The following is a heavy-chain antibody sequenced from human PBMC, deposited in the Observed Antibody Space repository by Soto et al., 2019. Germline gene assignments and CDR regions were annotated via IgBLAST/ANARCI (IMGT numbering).Heavy chain of an antibody. V-gene: IGHV3-66*01. CDR2: IYSGGST. D-gene: IGHD3-3*01. J-gene: IGHJ3*01. CDR3: ARDSTFLGSFVR. Sequence: GGSLILSCAASGFTVSSNYTSWVRQAPGKGLEWVSVIYSGGSTYYADSVKGRFTISRDNSKNTLYLQMNSLRAEDTAVYYCARDSTFLGSFVRWGQGTMVTVSS. CDR1: GFTVSSNY.